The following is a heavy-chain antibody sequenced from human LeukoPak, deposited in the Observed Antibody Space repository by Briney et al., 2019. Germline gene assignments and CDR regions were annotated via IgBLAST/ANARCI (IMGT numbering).Heavy chain of an antibody. D-gene: IGHD2-2*01. V-gene: IGHV3-23*01. J-gene: IGHJ4*02. Sequence: GGSLRLSCAASGFTFSSYAISWVRQAPGKGLERVSAISVSGGSTYYADSVKGRFTISRDNSKNTLYLQMNSLRAEDTAVYYCAKGPVPADIYWGQGTLVTVSS. CDR2: ISVSGGST. CDR3: AKGPVPADIY. CDR1: GFTFSSYA.